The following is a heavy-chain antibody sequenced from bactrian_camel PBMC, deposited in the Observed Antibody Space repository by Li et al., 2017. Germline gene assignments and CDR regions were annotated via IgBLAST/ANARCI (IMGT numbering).Heavy chain of an antibody. CDR1: GKVYATHC. D-gene: IGHD3*01. CDR2: ISTPSGTT. J-gene: IGHJ6*01. Sequence: QVQLVESGGGSVQAGGSLTLSCVHSGKVYATHCIGWFRQSPGSGREGVACISTPSGTTYYADFVQGRFVISHNSAKTITVYLRVNSVKPEDTAMYYCAVNLRYSGSWCYDKFLGGDFGHWEQVTQV. CDR3: AVNLRYSGSWCYDKFLGGDFGH. V-gene: IGHV3S61*01.